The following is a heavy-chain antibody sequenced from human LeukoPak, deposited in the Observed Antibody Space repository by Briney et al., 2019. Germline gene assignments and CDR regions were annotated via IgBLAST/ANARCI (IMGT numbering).Heavy chain of an antibody. D-gene: IGHD2-2*01. Sequence: SETLSLTCTVSSYSISSGYYWGWIRQPPGKGLEWIGTIYHNGSTYYNPSLKSRVTISVDTSKNQFSLKLTSVTAADTAVYYCARVRGYCSSTICYRYYFDYWGQGTLVTVSS. J-gene: IGHJ4*02. CDR2: IYHNGST. CDR3: ARVRGYCSSTICYRYYFDY. CDR1: SYSISSGYY. V-gene: IGHV4-38-2*02.